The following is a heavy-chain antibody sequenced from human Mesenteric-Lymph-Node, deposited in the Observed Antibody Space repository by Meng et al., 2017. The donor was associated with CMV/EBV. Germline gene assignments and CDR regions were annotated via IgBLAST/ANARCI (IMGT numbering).Heavy chain of an antibody. CDR2: VASSGGAK. CDR3: ARDKGNDLWGADFFDY. V-gene: IGHV3-48*03. Sequence: GGSLRLSCVASGFSFSKHEMNWLRQSPGKGLEWVAYVASSGGAKDYADSVKGRFTISRDNAKNTLYLQLTSLRVEDTALYYCARDKGNDLWGADFFDYWGQGTLVTVSS. D-gene: IGHD3-3*01. J-gene: IGHJ4*02. CDR1: GFSFSKHE.